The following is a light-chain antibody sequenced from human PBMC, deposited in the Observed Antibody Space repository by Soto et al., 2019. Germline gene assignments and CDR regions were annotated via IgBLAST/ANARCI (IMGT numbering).Light chain of an antibody. CDR3: QSYDSSLSVI. CDR2: GHN. V-gene: IGLV1-40*01. Sequence: QLVLTQPPSVSGAPGQRVTISCTGSSSNIGTGYDVHWYQQLPGTAPKLLIYGHNYRPSGVPDRFSGSKSGTSASLAITGLQAEDEADYYCQSYDSSLSVIFGGGTKLTVL. CDR1: SSNIGTGYD. J-gene: IGLJ2*01.